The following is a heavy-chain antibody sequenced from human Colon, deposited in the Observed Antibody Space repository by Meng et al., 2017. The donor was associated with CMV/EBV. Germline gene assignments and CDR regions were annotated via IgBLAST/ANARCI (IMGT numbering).Heavy chain of an antibody. CDR1: GFAFSNYA. J-gene: IGHJ4*02. CDR3: AKGGSYGGNSGILLDY. D-gene: IGHD4-23*01. Sequence: SGFAFSNYAINWVSQAPGKGLEWVSSISGSGDSTYYADSVKGRFTISRDNSKNTLYLQMNSLRAEDTAVYYCAKGGSYGGNSGILLDYWGQGTLVTVSS. V-gene: IGHV3-23*01. CDR2: ISGSGDST.